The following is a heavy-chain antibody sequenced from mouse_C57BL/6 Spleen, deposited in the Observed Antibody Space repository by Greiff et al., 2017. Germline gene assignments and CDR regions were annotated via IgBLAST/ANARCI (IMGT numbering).Heavy chain of an antibody. D-gene: IGHD2-3*01. Sequence: VQLVESGPELVKPGASVKISCKASGYAFSSSWMNWVKQRPGKGLEWIGRIYPGDGDTNYNGKFKGKATLTADKSSSTAYMQLSSLTSEDAAVYFCSYDGPFAYWGQGTLVTVSA. CDR1: GYAFSSSW. J-gene: IGHJ3*01. V-gene: IGHV1-82*01. CDR2: IYPGDGDT. CDR3: SYDGPFAY.